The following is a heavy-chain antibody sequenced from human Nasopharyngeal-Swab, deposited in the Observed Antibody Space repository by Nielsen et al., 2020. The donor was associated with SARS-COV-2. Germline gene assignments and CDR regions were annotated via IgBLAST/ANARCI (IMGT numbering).Heavy chain of an antibody. CDR3: ARDGVLTIFGVWRAPGSEYHFDY. J-gene: IGHJ4*02. V-gene: IGHV1-46*01. D-gene: IGHD3-3*01. CDR2: INPSGGST. Sequence: ASVKVSCKASGYTFTSYAMNWVRQAPGQGLEWMGIINPSGGSTSYAQKFQGRVTMTRDTSTSTVYMELSSLRSEDTAVYYCARDGVLTIFGVWRAPGSEYHFDYWGQGTLVTVSS. CDR1: GYTFTSYA.